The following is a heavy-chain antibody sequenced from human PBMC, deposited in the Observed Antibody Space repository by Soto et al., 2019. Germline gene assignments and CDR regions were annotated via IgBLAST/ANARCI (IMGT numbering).Heavy chain of an antibody. V-gene: IGHV1-69*01. CDR1: GGTFSSYA. CDR3: ARDREYYYGSGTWGSKPQYYYYYGMDV. J-gene: IGHJ6*01. Sequence: QVQLVQSGAEVKKPGSSVKVSCKASGGTFSSYAISWVRQAPGQGLEWMGGIIPIFGTANYAQKFQGRVTITADESTSTAYMELSSLRSEDTAVYYCARDREYYYGSGTWGSKPQYYYYYGMDVW. D-gene: IGHD3-10*01. CDR2: IIPIFGTA.